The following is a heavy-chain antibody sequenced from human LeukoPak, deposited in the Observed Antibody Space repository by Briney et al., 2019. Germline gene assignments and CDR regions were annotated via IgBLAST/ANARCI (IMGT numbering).Heavy chain of an antibody. V-gene: IGHV1-46*01. J-gene: IGHJ3*02. CDR1: GYTFTNYY. D-gene: IGHD5-24*01. Sequence: ASVTVSCKASGYTFTNYYIHWVRQAPGQGLEWMGLINPGGDNTDYAQNFQGRVTMTRDTSTSTVYMGLSSLRSEDTAVYYCARIRDGYNDAYDIWGQGTMVTVSS. CDR2: INPGGDNT. CDR3: ARIRDGYNDAYDI.